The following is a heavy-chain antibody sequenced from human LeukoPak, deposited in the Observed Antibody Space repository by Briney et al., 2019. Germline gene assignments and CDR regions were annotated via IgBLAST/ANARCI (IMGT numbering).Heavy chain of an antibody. CDR1: GGSISSSTYY. J-gene: IGHJ4*02. D-gene: IGHD3-22*01. V-gene: IGHV4-39*01. CDR3: ARQPKYYYDSRDSHLDY. CDR2: IYYSGST. Sequence: SETLSLTCTVSGGSISSSTYYWGWIRQPPGKGLEWIGSIYYSGSTYYNPSLKSRVTISVDTSKNQFSLKLSSVTAADTAMYYCARQPKYYYDSRDSHLDYWGQGTLVTVSS.